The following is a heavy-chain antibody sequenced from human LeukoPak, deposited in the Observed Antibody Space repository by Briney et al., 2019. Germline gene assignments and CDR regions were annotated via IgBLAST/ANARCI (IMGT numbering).Heavy chain of an antibody. J-gene: IGHJ4*02. V-gene: IGHV3-23*01. CDR1: GFTFSTYA. CDR3: AKEGYRYGYAIDY. D-gene: IGHD5-18*01. Sequence: PGGSLRLSCAASGFTFSTYAMSWVRQAPGKGLEWVSAISGSDGNTYYADSVKGRFTISRDNSKNTLYLQMNSLRAEDTAVYYCAKEGYRYGYAIDYWGQGTLLTVSS. CDR2: ISGSDGNT.